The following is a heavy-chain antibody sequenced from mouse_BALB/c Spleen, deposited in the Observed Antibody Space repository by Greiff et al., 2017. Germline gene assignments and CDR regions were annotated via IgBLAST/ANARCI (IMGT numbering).Heavy chain of an antibody. J-gene: IGHJ3*01. Sequence: VQLQQSGTVLARPGASVKMSCKASGYSFTSYWMHWVKQRPGQGLEWIGAIYPGNSDTSYNQKFKGKAKLTAVTSASTAYMELSSLTNEDSAVYYCTRPPYYGNPAWFAYWGQGTLVTVSA. CDR2: IYPGNSDT. CDR1: GYSFTSYW. V-gene: IGHV1-5*01. CDR3: TRPPYYGNPAWFAY. D-gene: IGHD2-10*01.